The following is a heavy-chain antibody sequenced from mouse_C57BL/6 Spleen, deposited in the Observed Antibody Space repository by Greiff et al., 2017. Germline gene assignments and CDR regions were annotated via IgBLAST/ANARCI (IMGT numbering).Heavy chain of an antibody. CDR1: GYTFTNYW. J-gene: IGHJ2*01. D-gene: IGHD4-1*01. CDR3: ARNKDWAFDY. Sequence: QVQLQQSGAELVRPGTSVKMSCKASGYTFTNYWIGWAKQRPGHGLEWIGDIYPGGGYTNYNEKFKGKATLTAAKSSSTAYMQFSSLTSEDSAIYYCARNKDWAFDYWGQGTTLTVSS. V-gene: IGHV1-63*01. CDR2: IYPGGGYT.